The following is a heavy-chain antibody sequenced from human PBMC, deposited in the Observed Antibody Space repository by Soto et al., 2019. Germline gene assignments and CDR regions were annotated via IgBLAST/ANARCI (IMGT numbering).Heavy chain of an antibody. D-gene: IGHD3-9*01. CDR3: AKDRAYDSLTGHGAHCGMDV. CDR1: GFTFSSYA. V-gene: IGHV3-23*01. J-gene: IGHJ6*02. Sequence: EVQLLESGGGLVQPGGSLRLSCAASGFTFSSYAMSWVRQAPGKGLEWVSAISGSGGSTYYADSVKGRFTISRDNSKNTLYLQMNSLRAEDTAVYYCAKDRAYDSLTGHGAHCGMDVWGQGTTVTVSS. CDR2: ISGSGGST.